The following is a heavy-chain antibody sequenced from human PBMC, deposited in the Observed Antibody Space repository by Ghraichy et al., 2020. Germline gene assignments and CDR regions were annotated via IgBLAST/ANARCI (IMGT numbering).Heavy chain of an antibody. Sequence: SQTLSLTCTVSGGSISSYYWSWIRQPPGKGLEWIGYIYTSGSTNYNPSLKSRVTISVDTSKNQFSLKLSSVTAADTAVYYCQGGYGYEEDYYYYGMDVWGQGTTVTVSS. V-gene: IGHV4-4*09. CDR2: IYTSGST. D-gene: IGHD5-18*01. CDR1: GGSISSYY. J-gene: IGHJ6*02. CDR3: QGGYGYEEDYYYYGMDV.